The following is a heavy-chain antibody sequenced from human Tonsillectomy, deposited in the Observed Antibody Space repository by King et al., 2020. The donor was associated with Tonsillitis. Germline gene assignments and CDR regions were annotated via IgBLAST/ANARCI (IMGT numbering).Heavy chain of an antibody. V-gene: IGHV3-74*01. Sequence: VQLVESGGGLIQPGGSLRLSCAASGFPFSTYWMFWVRQGPGKGLEWVSRISPDGTYVRYADSVTGRFTISRDNAKNTLFLQLSSLRAEDTALYYCAREYWGAGDYWGQGSQVIVSS. D-gene: IGHD7-27*01. CDR2: ISPDGTYV. CDR3: AREYWGAGDY. J-gene: IGHJ4*02. CDR1: GFPFSTYW.